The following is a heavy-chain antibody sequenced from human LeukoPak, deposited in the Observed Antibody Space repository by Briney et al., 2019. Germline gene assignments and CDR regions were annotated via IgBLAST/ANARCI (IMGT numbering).Heavy chain of an antibody. J-gene: IGHJ4*02. D-gene: IGHD2-15*01. V-gene: IGHV3-7*01. CDR2: IKQDGSEK. CDR1: GFTFSSYR. Sequence: GGSLRLSCAASGFTFSSYRMSWVRQAPGKGLEWVANIKQDGSEKYYVDSVKGRFTISRDNAKNSLYLQMNSLRAEDTAVYYCARLLGYCSGGSCYSIRFDYWGQGTLVTVFS. CDR3: ARLLGYCSGGSCYSIRFDY.